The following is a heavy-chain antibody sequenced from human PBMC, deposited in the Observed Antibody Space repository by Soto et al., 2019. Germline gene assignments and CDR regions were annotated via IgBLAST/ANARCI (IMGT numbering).Heavy chain of an antibody. J-gene: IGHJ5*02. CDR1: GYTFTSYA. D-gene: IGHD1-1*01. V-gene: IGHV1-3*01. Sequence: ASVKVSCKASGYTFTSYAMHWVRQAPGQRLEWMGWINAGNGNTKYSQKFQGRVTITRDTSASTAYMELSSLRSEDTAVYYCARESGYLNWLDLWAQGTLVIVSS. CDR3: ARESGYLNWLDL. CDR2: INAGNGNT.